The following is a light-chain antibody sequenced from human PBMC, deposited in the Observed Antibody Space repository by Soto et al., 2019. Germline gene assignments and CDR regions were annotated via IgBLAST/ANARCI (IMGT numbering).Light chain of an antibody. CDR1: SSDVV. V-gene: IGLV2-11*01. Sequence: QSALTQPRSVSESPGQSVTISCSATSSDVVSWYQQHPGKAPKLIIYYVSQRPSGVPDRFSGSKSGNTASLTISGLQAEDEADHYCCSSAGGFTWVFGGGTKVTVL. CDR2: YVS. CDR3: CSSAGGFTWV. J-gene: IGLJ3*02.